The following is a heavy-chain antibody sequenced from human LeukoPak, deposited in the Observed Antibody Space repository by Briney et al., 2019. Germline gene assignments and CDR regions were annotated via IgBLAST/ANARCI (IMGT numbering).Heavy chain of an antibody. CDR3: AKGSYYDSSGSFYFDY. J-gene: IGHJ4*02. D-gene: IGHD3-22*01. CDR1: GFTFSSYA. Sequence: GVSLRLSCAASGFTFSSYAMSRVRQAPGKGLEWVSGISGSGDNTYYADSVKGRFTISRDNSKNTLYVQVNSLGTEDTAAYYCAKGSYYDSSGSFYFDYWGQGTLVTVSP. CDR2: ISGSGDNT. V-gene: IGHV3-23*01.